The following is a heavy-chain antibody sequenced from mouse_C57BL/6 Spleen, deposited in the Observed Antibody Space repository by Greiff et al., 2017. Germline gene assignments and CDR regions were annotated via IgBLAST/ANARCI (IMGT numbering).Heavy chain of an antibody. Sequence: TAYNQKFKGKAILTADKSSSTAYMELRSLTSEDSAGYYCTRSDSSYWHFDVWGTGTTVTVSS. CDR3: TRSDSSYWHFDV. J-gene: IGHJ1*03. V-gene: IGHV1-15*01. CDR2: T. D-gene: IGHD1-1*01.